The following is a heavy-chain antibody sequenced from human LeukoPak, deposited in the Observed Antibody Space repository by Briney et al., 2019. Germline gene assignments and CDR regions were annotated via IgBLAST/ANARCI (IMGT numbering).Heavy chain of an antibody. J-gene: IGHJ4*02. V-gene: IGHV4-39*01. CDR2: IYYSGST. CDR3: ASIAYYDSSGYYYWMGNRVDY. Sequence: SETLSLTCAVYGGSFGGYYWGWIRQPPGKGLEWIGSIYYSGSTYYNPSLKSRVTISVDTSKNQFSLKLSSVTAADTAVYYCASIAYYDSSGYYYWMGNRVDYWGQGTLVTVSS. D-gene: IGHD3-22*01. CDR1: GGSFGGYY.